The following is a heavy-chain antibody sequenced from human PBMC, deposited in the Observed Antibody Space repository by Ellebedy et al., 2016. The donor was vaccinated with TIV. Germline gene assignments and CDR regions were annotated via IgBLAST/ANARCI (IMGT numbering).Heavy chain of an antibody. V-gene: IGHV3-33*01. CDR1: GFTFSSYG. D-gene: IGHD4-17*01. Sequence: GESLKISCAASGFTFSSYGMHWVRQAPGKGLEWVAVIWYDGSNKYYADSVKGRFTISRDNSKNTLYLQMNSLRAEDTAVYYCAREDGGYHFDYWGQGTLVTVSS. CDR2: IWYDGSNK. J-gene: IGHJ4*02. CDR3: AREDGGYHFDY.